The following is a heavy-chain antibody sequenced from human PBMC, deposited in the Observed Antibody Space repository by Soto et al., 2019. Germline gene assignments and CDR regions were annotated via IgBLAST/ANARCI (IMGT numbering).Heavy chain of an antibody. CDR1: GGTFSSYA. V-gene: IGHV1-69*13. Sequence: SVKVSCKASGGTFSSYAISWVRQAPGQGLEWMGGIIPIFGTANYAQKFQGRVTITADESTSTAYMELSSLRSEDTAVYYCARTPDYYYCSGYGLYCFEYWGQGTLVTVPS. J-gene: IGHJ4*02. CDR3: ARTPDYYYCSGYGLYCFEY. CDR2: IIPIFGTA. D-gene: IGHD3-22*01.